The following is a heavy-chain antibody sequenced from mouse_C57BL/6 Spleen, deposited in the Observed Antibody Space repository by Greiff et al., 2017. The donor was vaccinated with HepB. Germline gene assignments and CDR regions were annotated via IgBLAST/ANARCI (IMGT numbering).Heavy chain of an antibody. CDR3: SRYGTPAWFAY. D-gene: IGHD1-1*01. CDR1: GFNINDYY. J-gene: IGHJ3*01. CDR2: SDPEDGET. V-gene: IGHV14-2*01. Sequence: VQLQQPGAELVKPGASVKLSCTASGFNINDYYMHWVKQRNEQGLEWIGRSDPEDGETKYAAKFQSKATISAVTSSNTAYLQLSSLTSEDTAVYYFSRYGTPAWFAYWGQGTLVTVSA.